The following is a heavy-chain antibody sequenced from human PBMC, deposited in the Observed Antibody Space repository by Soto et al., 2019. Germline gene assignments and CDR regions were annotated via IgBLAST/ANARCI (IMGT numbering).Heavy chain of an antibody. J-gene: IGHJ4*02. CDR1: GFTFSNAW. Sequence: EVQLVESGGALVKPGGSLRLSCAASGFTFSNAWMSWVRQAPGKGLEWVGRIKSKTDGGTTDYAAAVEGRFTISREDSKNTVYLQMDSLKTEDTAVYYCTTSSGYYYGDYWGQGTLVTVSS. CDR2: IKSKTDGGTT. D-gene: IGHD3-22*01. CDR3: TTSSGYYYGDY. V-gene: IGHV3-15*02.